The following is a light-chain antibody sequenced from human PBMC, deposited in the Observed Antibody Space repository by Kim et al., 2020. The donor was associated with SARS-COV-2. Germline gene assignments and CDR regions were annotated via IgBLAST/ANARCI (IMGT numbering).Light chain of an antibody. CDR1: QSISSW. CDR2: DAS. CDR3: QQYNSYSYT. Sequence: SASVGDRVTITCRGSQSISSWLAWYQQKPGKAPKLLIYDASSLESGVPSRFSGSGSGTEFTLTISSLQPDDFATYYCQQYNSYSYTFGQGTKLEI. V-gene: IGKV1-5*01. J-gene: IGKJ2*01.